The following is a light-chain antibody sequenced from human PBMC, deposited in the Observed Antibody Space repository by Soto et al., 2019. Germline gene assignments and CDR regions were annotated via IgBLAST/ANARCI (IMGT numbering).Light chain of an antibody. CDR1: KNDIGVYDF. J-gene: IGLJ1*01. CDR2: EVV. CDR3: KSYAGSNTYL. V-gene: IGLV2-8*01. Sequence: QSVLTQPPSASGSPGQSVTISCTGTKNDIGVYDFVSWYQHHPGKAPRLIIYEVVQRPSGVPDRFSGSKSGNTASLTVSGLQAADEAYYFCKSYAGSNTYLFGSGTKVTVL.